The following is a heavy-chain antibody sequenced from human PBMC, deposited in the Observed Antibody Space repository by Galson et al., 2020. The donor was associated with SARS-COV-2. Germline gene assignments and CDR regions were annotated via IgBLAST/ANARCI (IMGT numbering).Heavy chain of an antibody. CDR2: IIHSGNT. J-gene: IGHJ5*01. D-gene: IGHD1-1*01. CDR1: GESLSTYY. Sequence: SETLSLTCAVYGESLSTYYWTWIRQPPGKGLEWIGEIIHSGNTNSNPSLQSRVTMSVDKSKNQFSLNLSSVTAADTAVYYCARGRQRLERNPLRSRYNWFDSWCQGTLVTVSS. V-gene: IGHV4-34*01. CDR3: ARGRQRLERNPLRSRYNWFDS.